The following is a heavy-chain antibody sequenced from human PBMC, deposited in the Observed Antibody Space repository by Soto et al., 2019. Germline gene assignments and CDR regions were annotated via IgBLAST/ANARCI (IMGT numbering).Heavy chain of an antibody. V-gene: IGHV1-69*02. J-gene: IGHJ4*02. CDR1: GGTFSSYT. Sequence: QVPLVQSGAEVKQPGSSVKVSCKASGGTFSSYTISWVRQAPGQGLEWMGRIIPILGIANYAQKFQGRVTITADKSTSTAYMELSSLRSEDTAVYYCARDDGLAYCGGDCYSWGQGTLVTVSS. CDR3: ARDDGLAYCGGDCYS. D-gene: IGHD2-21*02. CDR2: IIPILGIA.